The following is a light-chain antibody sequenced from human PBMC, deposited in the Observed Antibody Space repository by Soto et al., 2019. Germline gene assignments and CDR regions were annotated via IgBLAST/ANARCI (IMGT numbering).Light chain of an antibody. CDR1: RSDVGSFNL. Sequence: QSALTQPASVTGSPGQSITISCTGTRSDVGSFNLVSWYQQHPGKAPKLMICETDKRPSGVSNRFSGSKSGNTASLTISGLQAEDEADYYCCSYAGSSTYVFGAGTKVTVL. V-gene: IGLV2-23*01. CDR3: CSYAGSSTYV. J-gene: IGLJ1*01. CDR2: ETD.